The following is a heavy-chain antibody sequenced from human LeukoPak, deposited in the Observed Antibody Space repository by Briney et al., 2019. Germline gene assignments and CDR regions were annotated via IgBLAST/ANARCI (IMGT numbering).Heavy chain of an antibody. J-gene: IGHJ4*02. V-gene: IGHV4-30-4*08. D-gene: IGHD5-24*01. CDR1: GGSIRSGDYY. Sequence: PSETLSLTCTVSGGSIRSGDYYWSWIRQPPGKGLEWIGYIYYSGSTYYNPSLMSRVTISVDTSKNQFSLKLSSVTAADTAVYYCARGAQMATIGALDYWGQGTLVTVSS. CDR2: IYYSGST. CDR3: ARGAQMATIGALDY.